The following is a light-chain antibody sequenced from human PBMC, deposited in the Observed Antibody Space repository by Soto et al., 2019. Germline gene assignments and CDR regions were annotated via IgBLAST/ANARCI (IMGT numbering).Light chain of an antibody. CDR2: DAS. Sequence: SQSPYTLSLSTGETATPSCRASQSVSNTYLAWYQQRPGQTPRLLIYDASTRATGVPARFSGSGSGTEFILTISSLQSEDFAVYYCQQYNNWPQVTFGQGTRLAIK. V-gene: IGKV3-15*01. CDR3: QQYNNWPQVT. CDR1: QSVSNTY. J-gene: IGKJ5*01.